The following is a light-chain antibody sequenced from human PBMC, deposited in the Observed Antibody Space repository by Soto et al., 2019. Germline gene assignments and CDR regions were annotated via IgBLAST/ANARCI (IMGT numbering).Light chain of an antibody. CDR1: QSVSY. V-gene: IGKV3-20*01. J-gene: IGKJ1*01. CDR3: QQYGSSGT. CDR2: GAS. Sequence: EIVLTQSPASLSLSPGERATLSCGASQSVSYLAWYQQKPGQAPRLLIYGASNRATGIPDRFSGSGSGTDFTLTISRLEPEDFAVYYCQQYGSSGTFGQGTKVDIK.